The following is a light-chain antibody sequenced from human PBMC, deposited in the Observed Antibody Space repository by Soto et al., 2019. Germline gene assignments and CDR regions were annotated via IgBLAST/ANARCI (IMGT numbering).Light chain of an antibody. CDR2: DAS. CDR1: QDISHY. V-gene: IGKV1-33*01. Sequence: DIQMTQSPSSLSASVGDTVTITCQASQDISHYLNWYQQKPGKALKLLIYDASNLHPGVPSRFRGSGSGTELSFSISSLQPDDFASYYCQQYNVHWTFGQGTKVDIK. CDR3: QQYNVHWT. J-gene: IGKJ1*01.